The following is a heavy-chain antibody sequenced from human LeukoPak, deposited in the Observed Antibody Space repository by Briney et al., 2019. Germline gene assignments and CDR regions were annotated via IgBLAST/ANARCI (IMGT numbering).Heavy chain of an antibody. CDR3: ARVPPLIAAAGTGGLSEPVQYFDY. V-gene: IGHV1-2*02. Sequence: ASVKVSCKASGYTFIDYYIHWVRQAPGQGLEWMGWISPNSGGTNYAQKFQGRVTMTRDTSIITAYMELSRLRSDDTAVYYCARVPPLIAAAGTGGLSEPVQYFDYWGQGTLVTVSS. D-gene: IGHD6-13*01. CDR1: GYTFIDYY. CDR2: ISPNSGGT. J-gene: IGHJ4*02.